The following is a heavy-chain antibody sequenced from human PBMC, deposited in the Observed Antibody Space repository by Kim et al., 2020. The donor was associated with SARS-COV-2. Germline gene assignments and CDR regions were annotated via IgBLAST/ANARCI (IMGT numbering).Heavy chain of an antibody. D-gene: IGHD2-2*02. J-gene: IGHJ4*02. Sequence: NPSLKSRVTISVDTSKNQFSLKLSSVTAADTAVYYCARGEGGSSTRCYNYWGQGTLVTVSS. CDR3: ARGEGGSSTRCYNY. V-gene: IGHV4-34*01.